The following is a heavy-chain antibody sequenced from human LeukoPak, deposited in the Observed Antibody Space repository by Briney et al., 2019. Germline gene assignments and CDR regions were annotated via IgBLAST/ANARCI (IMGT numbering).Heavy chain of an antibody. CDR3: AKDLEGDTSGYYYVDY. D-gene: IGHD3-22*01. CDR1: GFTFSSYA. J-gene: IGHJ4*02. V-gene: IGHV3-23*01. CDR2: ISGSGGST. Sequence: GGSLRLSCAASGFTFSSYALSWVRQAPGKGLEWVSAISGSGGSTYYADSVKSRFTISRDNSKNTLYLQMNSLRAEDTAVYYCAKDLEGDTSGYYYVDYWGQGTLVTVSS.